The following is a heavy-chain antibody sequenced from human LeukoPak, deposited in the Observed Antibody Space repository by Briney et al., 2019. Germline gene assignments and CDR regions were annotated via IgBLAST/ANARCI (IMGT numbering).Heavy chain of an antibody. CDR1: GGSISGYH. J-gene: IGHJ4*02. Sequence: PSETLSLTCNVSGGSISGYHWGWIRQPPGKGLEWLGYIYYSGSSNYNPSLKSRVTMSADTSKNQFSLKLSSVTAADTAVYYCARHTYSGHDYATYWGQGTPVTVSP. V-gene: IGHV4-59*01. CDR3: ARHTYSGHDYATY. CDR2: IYYSGSS. D-gene: IGHD5-12*01.